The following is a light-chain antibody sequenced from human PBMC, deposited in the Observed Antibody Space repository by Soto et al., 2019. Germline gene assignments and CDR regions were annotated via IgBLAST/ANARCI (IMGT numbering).Light chain of an antibody. V-gene: IGKV3-20*01. CDR2: GAS. CDR3: EQYDKSIT. CDR1: QSVSSY. J-gene: IGKJ4*01. Sequence: EMFLTQSPGTLSLSPWERATLSCRASQSVSSYLAWYQQKPGQAPRLLIYGASSRATGIPDRFSGSGSGTDFTPTINRLEPEDFAVYYCEQYDKSITFGGGTK.